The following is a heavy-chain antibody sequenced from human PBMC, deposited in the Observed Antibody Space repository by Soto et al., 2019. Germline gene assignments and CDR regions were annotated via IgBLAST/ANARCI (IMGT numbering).Heavy chain of an antibody. J-gene: IGHJ4*02. CDR1: GFTFSSYG. Sequence: QVQLVESGGGVVQPGRSLRLSCAASGFTFSSYGMHWVRQAPGKGLEWVAVISYDGSNKYYADSVKGRFTISRDNSKNPLYLQMNSLRAEDTDVYYCAKGIAVAGTVFDYWGQGTLVTVSS. CDR3: AKGIAVAGTVFDY. V-gene: IGHV3-30*18. CDR2: ISYDGSNK. D-gene: IGHD6-19*01.